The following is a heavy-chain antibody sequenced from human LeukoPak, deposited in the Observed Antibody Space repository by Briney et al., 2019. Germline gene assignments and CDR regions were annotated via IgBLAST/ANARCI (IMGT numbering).Heavy chain of an antibody. V-gene: IGHV4-59*12. D-gene: IGHD3-10*01. CDR3: ARVYYGSVTYYYGMDV. Sequence: PSETLSLTCNVSGGSISSYYWSWIRQPPGKGLEWIGYMYYSGNTNYNPSLKSRVTISVDTSKNQFSLKLSSVTAADTAVYYCARVYYGSVTYYYGMDVWGQGTTVTVSS. CDR2: MYYSGNT. CDR1: GGSISSYY. J-gene: IGHJ6*02.